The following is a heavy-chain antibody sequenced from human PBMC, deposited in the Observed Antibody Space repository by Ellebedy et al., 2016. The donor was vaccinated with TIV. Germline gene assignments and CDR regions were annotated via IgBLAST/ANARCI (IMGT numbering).Heavy chain of an antibody. J-gene: IGHJ4*02. Sequence: PGGSLRLSCTVSGFSFKSYGMHWVRQAPGKGLEWVAVISHDGSVQYYPESVRGRFTISRDDSKNTVYLEISSLRVDDTAMYYCEKDSRFMLTSYDFDHWGQGTPVTVSS. V-gene: IGHV3-30*18. CDR3: EKDSRFMLTSYDFDH. CDR2: ISHDGSVQ. CDR1: GFSFKSYG. D-gene: IGHD3-16*01.